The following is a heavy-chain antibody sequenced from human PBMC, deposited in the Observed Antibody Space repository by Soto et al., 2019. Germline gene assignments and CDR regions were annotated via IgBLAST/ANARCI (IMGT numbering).Heavy chain of an antibody. Sequence: SETLSLTCTVSGGSISSYYWSWIRQPPGKGLERIGYIYYSGSTNYTPSLKSRVTISVDTSKNQFSLKLSSVTAADTAVYYCARGITYYDFWSGYHYFDYWGQGTLVTVSS. CDR2: IYYSGST. CDR3: ARGITYYDFWSGYHYFDY. CDR1: GGSISSYY. J-gene: IGHJ4*02. V-gene: IGHV4-59*01. D-gene: IGHD3-3*01.